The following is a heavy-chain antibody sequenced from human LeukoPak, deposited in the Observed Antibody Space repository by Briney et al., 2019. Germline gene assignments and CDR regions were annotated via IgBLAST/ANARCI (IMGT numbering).Heavy chain of an antibody. CDR3: AIRYCSSTSCYVGGWFDP. V-gene: IGHV1-69*04. Sequence: VASVKVSCKASGGTFSSYAISWVRQAPGQGLEWMGRIIPILGIANYAQKFQGRVTITADKSTSTAYMELSSLRSEDTAVYYCAIRYCSSTSCYVGGWFDPWGQGTLVTVSS. CDR1: GGTFSSYA. D-gene: IGHD2-2*01. CDR2: IIPILGIA. J-gene: IGHJ5*02.